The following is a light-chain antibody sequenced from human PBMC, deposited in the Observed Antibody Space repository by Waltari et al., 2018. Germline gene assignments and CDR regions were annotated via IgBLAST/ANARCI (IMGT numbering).Light chain of an antibody. CDR3: QQRTYWPLT. J-gene: IGKJ4*01. V-gene: IGKV3-11*01. Sequence: EIVLTQSPATLSLSPGERATLPCRASQSVSSYLAWYQQKPGQAPRLLIYDASNRATGIPARFSGSGSGTDFTLTISSLETEDFAVYYCQQRTYWPLTFGGGTKVEI. CDR2: DAS. CDR1: QSVSSY.